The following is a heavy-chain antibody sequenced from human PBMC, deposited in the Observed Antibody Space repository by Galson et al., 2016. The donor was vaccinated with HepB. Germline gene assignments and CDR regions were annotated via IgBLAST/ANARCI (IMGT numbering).Heavy chain of an antibody. CDR1: GFPFTTYW. V-gene: IGHV3-74*01. CDR3: ARGGVGYCTSTSCQDYYYHGMDV. J-gene: IGHJ6*04. D-gene: IGHD2-2*03. CDR2: INTDGSSI. Sequence: SLRLSCEASGFPFTTYWMHWVRQAPGKGLVWVSRINTDGSSIDYADSVKGRFTISRDNAKNTLYLQMNSLRAEDTAVYYCARGGVGYCTSTSCQDYYYHGMDVWDRGTAVTVSS.